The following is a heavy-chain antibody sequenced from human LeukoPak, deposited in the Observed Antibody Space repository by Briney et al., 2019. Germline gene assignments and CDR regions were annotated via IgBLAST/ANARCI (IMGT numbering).Heavy chain of an antibody. J-gene: IGHJ3*02. D-gene: IGHD2-15*01. CDR1: GGSISSSSYY. Sequence: SETLSLTCTVSGGSISSSSYYWGWIRQPPGKGLEWIGSIYYSGSTYYNPSLKSRVTMTRDTSTSTVYMELSSLRSEDTAVYYCARVGGYCSGGSCQRGAFDIWGQGTMVTVSS. CDR3: ARVGGYCSGGSCQRGAFDI. V-gene: IGHV4-39*07. CDR2: IYYSGST.